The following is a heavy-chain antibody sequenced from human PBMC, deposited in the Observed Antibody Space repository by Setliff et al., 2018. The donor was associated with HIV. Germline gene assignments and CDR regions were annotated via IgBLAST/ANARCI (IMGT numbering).Heavy chain of an antibody. Sequence: SVKVSCKASGGTFINSAFNWVRQAPGQGLEWMGSIIPIFGTGNYAQNFQGRVTITRDTSASTAYMELSSLRSEDTAVYYCARRTHYYDSSGPWEAFDIWCQGTMVTVSS. D-gene: IGHD3-22*01. J-gene: IGHJ3*02. V-gene: IGHV1-69*05. CDR2: IIPIFGTG. CDR3: ARRTHYYDSSGPWEAFDI. CDR1: GGTFINSA.